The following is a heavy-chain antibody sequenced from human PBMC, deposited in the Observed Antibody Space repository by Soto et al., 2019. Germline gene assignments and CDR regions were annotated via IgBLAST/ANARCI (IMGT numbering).Heavy chain of an antibody. J-gene: IGHJ4*02. V-gene: IGHV3-20*04. D-gene: IGHD6-13*01. Sequence: EVVLVESGGSVVRPGGSLRLSCGASAFSFDDFSLSWVRQFPEKGLEWVAGINWDGSNEGYAESVKGIFTISRDNAKNSLYLQMSSLRADDTALYFFARDDSAAGPLGFWGQGTLVSVSS. CDR1: AFSFDDFS. CDR3: ARDDSAAGPLGF. CDR2: INWDGSNE.